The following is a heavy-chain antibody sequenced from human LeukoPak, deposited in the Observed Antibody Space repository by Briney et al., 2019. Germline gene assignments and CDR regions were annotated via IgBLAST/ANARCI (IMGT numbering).Heavy chain of an antibody. J-gene: IGHJ4*02. V-gene: IGHV3-23*01. CDR2: ISGGGGST. CDR3: AKDLIQQQLVYFDY. D-gene: IGHD6-13*01. Sequence: GGSLRLSCAASRFTFSSYVMSWVRQAPGKRLEWVSAISGGGGSTYYADSVKGRFTISRDNSKNTLYLQMNSPRAEDTAIYYCAKDLIQQQLVYFDYWGQGTLVTVSS. CDR1: RFTFSSYV.